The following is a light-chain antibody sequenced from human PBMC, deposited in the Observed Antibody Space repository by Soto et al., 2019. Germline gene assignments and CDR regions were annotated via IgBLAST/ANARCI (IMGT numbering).Light chain of an antibody. Sequence: EIVLTQSPATLSLSPGERATLSCRASQSVSSYLAWYQQKPGQAPRLLIYDASNRATGIPARFSSSGSGTDFTLTISSLEPEDFAVYYCQPRSNWPRTFGQGTKVEIK. CDR3: QPRSNWPRT. V-gene: IGKV3-11*01. CDR1: QSVSSY. J-gene: IGKJ1*01. CDR2: DAS.